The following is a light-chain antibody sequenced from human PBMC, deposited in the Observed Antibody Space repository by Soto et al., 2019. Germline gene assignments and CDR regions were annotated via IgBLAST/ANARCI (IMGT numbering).Light chain of an antibody. CDR3: QHYNSYSEA. CDR1: QSISSY. J-gene: IGKJ1*01. V-gene: IGKV1-39*01. CDR2: AAS. Sequence: DIQMTQSPSSLSAYLGDRVAITCRASQSISSYLNWYQQKPGKAPKVPIYAASNLQSGVPSRFSGSGSGTDFALTISSLQPEDFATYYCQHYNSYSEAFGQGTKVDIK.